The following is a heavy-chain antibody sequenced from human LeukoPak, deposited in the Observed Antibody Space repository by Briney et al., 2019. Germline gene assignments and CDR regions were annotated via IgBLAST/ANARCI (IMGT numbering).Heavy chain of an antibody. CDR3: AKDSGLYYYDSSGPFGYGMDV. D-gene: IGHD3-22*01. CDR2: ISWNSGSI. J-gene: IGHJ6*02. Sequence: PGGSLRLSCAASGFTFSTYWMHWVRQAPGKGLEWVSGISWNSGSIGYADSVKGRFTISRDNAKNSLYLQMNSLRAEDTALYYCAKDSGLYYYDSSGPFGYGMDVWGQGTAVIVSS. V-gene: IGHV3-9*01. CDR1: GFTFSTYW.